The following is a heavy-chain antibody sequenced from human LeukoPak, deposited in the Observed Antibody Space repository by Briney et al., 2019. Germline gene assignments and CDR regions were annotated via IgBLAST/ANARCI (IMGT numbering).Heavy chain of an antibody. V-gene: IGHV3-48*03. J-gene: IGHJ4*02. D-gene: IGHD3-10*01. Sequence: AGSLSLSCAASGFTFSSYEINWVRQAPGKGLEWVSYISNSGTAIYYADSVKGRFTISRDNSKNTVYLQMNSLGAEDTAVYYCAKDFWFGEHKGPLDYWGQGTLVTVSS. CDR3: AKDFWFGEHKGPLDY. CDR2: ISNSGTAI. CDR1: GFTFSSYE.